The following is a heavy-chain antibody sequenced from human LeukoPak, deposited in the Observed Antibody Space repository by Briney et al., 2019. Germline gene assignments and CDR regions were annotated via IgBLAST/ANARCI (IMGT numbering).Heavy chain of an antibody. CDR3: ARGGYYDSGSFPDY. J-gene: IGHJ4*02. CDR2: ISAYNGNT. V-gene: IGHV1-18*01. D-gene: IGHD3-10*01. Sequence: ASVKVSCKASGYSFSNFGINWVRQAPGQGLEWMGWISAYNGNTNYAQKLQGRVTMTTDTSTSTAYMDLRSLRSDDTAVYYCARGGYYDSGSFPDYWGQGTLVTVSS. CDR1: GYSFSNFG.